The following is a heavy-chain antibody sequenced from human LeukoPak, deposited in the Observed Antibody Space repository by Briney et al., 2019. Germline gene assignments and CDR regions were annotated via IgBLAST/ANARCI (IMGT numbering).Heavy chain of an antibody. Sequence: PGGSLRLSCAASGFTFTDYGMLWVRQAPGKGLEWVALISYDGRDKYYADSMKGRFTISRDNSNNTLYLQMNSLRADDTSVYYCAKERRPYSGCAYNFDNWGQGSLVTVSS. CDR2: ISYDGRDK. J-gene: IGHJ4*02. D-gene: IGHD5-12*01. CDR1: GFTFTDYG. CDR3: AKERRPYSGCAYNFDN. V-gene: IGHV3-30*18.